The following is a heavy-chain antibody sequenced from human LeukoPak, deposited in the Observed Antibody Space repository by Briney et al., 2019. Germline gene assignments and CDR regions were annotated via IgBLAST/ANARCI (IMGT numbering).Heavy chain of an antibody. J-gene: IGHJ4*02. V-gene: IGHV5-51*01. CDR1: GYSFTNYW. CDR2: IYPGDSDT. Sequence: GESLKISCKGSGYSFTNYWIGWVRQMPGKGLEWMGIIYPGDSDTRYSPSFQGQVTISADKSISTAYLQWSSLKASDTAMYYRARQAWCSSTSCPFDYWGQGTLVTVSS. CDR3: ARQAWCSSTSCPFDY. D-gene: IGHD2-2*01.